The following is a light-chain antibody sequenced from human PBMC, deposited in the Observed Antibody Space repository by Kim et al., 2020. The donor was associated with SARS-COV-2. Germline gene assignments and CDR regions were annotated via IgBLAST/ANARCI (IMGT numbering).Light chain of an antibody. CDR3: QQTYSNLWT. CDR1: QSISSY. V-gene: IGKV1-39*01. Sequence: ASVGDRVTITCRASQSISSYLNWYQQKPGKAPKLLIYAASSLQSGVPSRFSGSGSGTDFTLTISSLQPEDFATYYCQQTYSNLWTFGQGTKVEIK. J-gene: IGKJ1*01. CDR2: AAS.